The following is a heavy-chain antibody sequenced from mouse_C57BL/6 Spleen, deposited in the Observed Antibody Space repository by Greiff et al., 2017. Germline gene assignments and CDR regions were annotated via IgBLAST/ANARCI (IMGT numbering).Heavy chain of an antibody. CDR2: IDPSDSYT. CDR1: GYTFTSYW. Sequence: VKLQQSGAELVKPGASVKLSCKASGYTFTSYWMQWVKQRPGQGLEWIGEIDPSDSYTNYNQKFKGKATLTVDTSSSTAYMQLSSLTSEDSAVYYCARGGLDYCGQGTSVTVSS. V-gene: IGHV1-50*01. J-gene: IGHJ4*01. CDR3: ARGGLDY.